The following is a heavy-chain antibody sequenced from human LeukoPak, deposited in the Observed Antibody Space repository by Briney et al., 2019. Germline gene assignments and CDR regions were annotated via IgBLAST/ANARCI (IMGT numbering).Heavy chain of an antibody. Sequence: PSKTLSLTCTVSGGSISSSSYYWGWIRQPPGKGLEWIGSIYYSGSTYYNPSLKSRITISVDTSKNQFSLELTSVTAADTAVYYCASDRSGLSFCFWGQGTLVTVSS. D-gene: IGHD3-22*01. CDR2: IYYSGST. CDR3: ASDRSGLSFCF. CDR1: GGSISSSSYY. J-gene: IGHJ4*02. V-gene: IGHV4-39*01.